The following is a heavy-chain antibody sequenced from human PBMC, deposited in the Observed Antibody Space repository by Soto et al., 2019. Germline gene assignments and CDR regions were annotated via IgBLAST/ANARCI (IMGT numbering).Heavy chain of an antibody. D-gene: IGHD6-6*01. CDR1: GFMFSGYA. J-gene: IGHJ4*02. Sequence: PGGSLRLSCAAPGFMFSGYAMNWVRQSPGKGLEWISFINYNSGAIYYADSVKGRFIISRDNANSSLYLQMNSLRADDTAVYYCVRGASPSSVFDRWGQGALVTVSS. CDR3: VRGASPSSVFDR. V-gene: IGHV3-48*01. CDR2: INYNSGAI.